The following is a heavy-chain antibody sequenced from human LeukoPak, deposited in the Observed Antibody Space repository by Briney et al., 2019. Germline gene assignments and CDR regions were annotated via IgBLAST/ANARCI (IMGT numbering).Heavy chain of an antibody. CDR1: GFIFSSYW. CDR3: ARDQWLTY. D-gene: IGHD6-19*01. Sequence: GGSLRLSCAASGFIFSSYWMSWVRQAPGEGLEWVANIKADGSEKYYVDSVKGRFTISRDNAKNSLYLQMNSLRAVDTAVYYCARDQWLTYWGQGTLVTVSS. J-gene: IGHJ4*02. V-gene: IGHV3-7*04. CDR2: IKADGSEK.